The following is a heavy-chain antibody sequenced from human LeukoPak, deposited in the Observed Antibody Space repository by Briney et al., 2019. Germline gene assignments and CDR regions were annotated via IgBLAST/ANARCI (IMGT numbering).Heavy chain of an antibody. D-gene: IGHD3-9*01. CDR2: INPNSGGT. CDR3: ARDPQYYDILTGYRSMDYYMDV. V-gene: IGHV1-2*02. J-gene: IGHJ6*03. CDR1: GYTFTGYY. Sequence: EASVKVSCKASGYTFTGYYMHWVRQAPGQGLEWMGWINPNSGGTNYAQKFQGGVTMTRDTSISTAYMELSRLRSDDTAVYYCARDPQYYDILTGYRSMDYYMDVWGKGTTVTISS.